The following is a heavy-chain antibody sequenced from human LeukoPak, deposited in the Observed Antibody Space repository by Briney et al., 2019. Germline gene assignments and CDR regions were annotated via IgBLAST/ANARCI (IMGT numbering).Heavy chain of an antibody. CDR1: ACNFSSYA. V-gene: IGHV3-23*01. J-gene: IGHJ1*01. CDR3: AKDYSSGWYCFQH. CDR2: ISDSGGSK. Sequence: GGALRLSCAKSACNFSSYALSWVRQATGKGLQWGSAISDSGGSKYYADPVKGGLIIFRDNYNNTLYLQMNSLRAEDTVVYYCAKDYSSGWYCFQHWGQGTLVTVSS. D-gene: IGHD6-19*01.